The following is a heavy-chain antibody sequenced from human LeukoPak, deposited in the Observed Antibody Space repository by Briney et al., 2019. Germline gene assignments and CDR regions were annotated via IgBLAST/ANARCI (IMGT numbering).Heavy chain of an antibody. CDR2: IWYDGSNK. CDR1: GFTFSSYG. D-gene: IGHD3-22*01. Sequence: PGRSLRLSCAASGFTFSSYGMQWVRQAPGRGLEWVAVIWYDGSNKYYADSVKARSTISRDNSKNTLYLKMNSQRTEDTAVYYGASHYDGSGFDYWGQGTLVTVSS. CDR3: ASHYDGSGFDY. V-gene: IGHV3-33*01. J-gene: IGHJ4*02.